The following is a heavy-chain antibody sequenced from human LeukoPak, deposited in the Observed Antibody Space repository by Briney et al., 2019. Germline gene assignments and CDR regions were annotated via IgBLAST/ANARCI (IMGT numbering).Heavy chain of an antibody. V-gene: IGHV4-4*02. CDR2: IYHSGST. D-gene: IGHD2-21*02. J-gene: IGHJ4*02. CDR1: GGSISSSNW. CDR3: AREAYCGGDCYSIDY. Sequence: PSETLSLTCAVSGGSISSSNWWSWVRQPPGKGLEWIGEIYHSGSTYYNPSLKSRVTISVDTSKNQFSLKLSSVTAADTAVYYCAREAYCGGDCYSIDYWGQGTLVTVSS.